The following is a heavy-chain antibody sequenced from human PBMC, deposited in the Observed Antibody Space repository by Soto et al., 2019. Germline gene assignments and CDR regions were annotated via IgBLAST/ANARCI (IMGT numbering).Heavy chain of an antibody. Sequence: QVQLQESGPGLVKPSGTLSLTCVVSGGSISGRNWWSWVRQAPGKGLEWIGEVFHSGDTTYPPSLRSRVTISVDKSTHQFFLTLHSVSAADPAVYYCASFIYDSRLNYFYFDFWGQGALVTVSS. V-gene: IGHV4-4*02. D-gene: IGHD3-22*01. CDR2: VFHSGDT. J-gene: IGHJ4*02. CDR1: GGSISGRNW. CDR3: ASFIYDSRLNYFYFDF.